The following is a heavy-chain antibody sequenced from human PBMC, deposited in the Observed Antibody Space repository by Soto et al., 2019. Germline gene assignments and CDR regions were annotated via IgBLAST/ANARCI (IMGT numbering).Heavy chain of an antibody. CDR3: ARDEGVASGN. Sequence: ASVKVSCKASGYTFSSSPLHWVRQAPGQRPEWMGWINTANDDTKYSQKFQDRVTLTRDTSASTAYMEVSSLTPEDTAVYYCARDEGVASGNWGQGTLVTVSS. J-gene: IGHJ4*02. CDR1: GYTFSSSP. V-gene: IGHV1-3*04. D-gene: IGHD5-12*01. CDR2: INTANDDT.